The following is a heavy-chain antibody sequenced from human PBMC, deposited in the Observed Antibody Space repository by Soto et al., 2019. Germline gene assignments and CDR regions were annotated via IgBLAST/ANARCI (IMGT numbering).Heavy chain of an antibody. J-gene: IGHJ4*02. V-gene: IGHV3-23*01. D-gene: IGHD7-27*01. CDR2: ISGSGSST. Sequence: EVQLLESGGGLVEPGGSRRLSCAASGFTFSSYTMSWVRQAPGKGLEWVSTISGSGSSTYSADSVKGRFTISRDNSENTLYLQVNSLRVEDTAIYYCAKAWGIDYWGQGTLVTVSS. CDR3: AKAWGIDY. CDR1: GFTFSSYT.